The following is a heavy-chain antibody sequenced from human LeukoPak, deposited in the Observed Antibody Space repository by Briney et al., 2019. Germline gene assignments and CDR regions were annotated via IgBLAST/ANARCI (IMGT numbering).Heavy chain of an antibody. Sequence: SETLSLTCTVSGDSISSYNWSWIRQPPGKGLEWIGEINHSGSTNYNPSLKSRVTISVDTSKNQFSLKLSSVTAADTAVYYCARVAWGHDAFDIWGQGTMVTVSS. CDR3: ARVAWGHDAFDI. J-gene: IGHJ3*02. V-gene: IGHV4-34*01. CDR1: GDSISSYN. D-gene: IGHD7-27*01. CDR2: INHSGST.